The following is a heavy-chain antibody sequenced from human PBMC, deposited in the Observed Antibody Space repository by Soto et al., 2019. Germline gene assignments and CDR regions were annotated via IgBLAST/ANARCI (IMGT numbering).Heavy chain of an antibody. CDR2: ISGSAGT. CDR3: AKEKDYDFNWGSDRFTSHY. J-gene: IGHJ4*02. V-gene: IGHV3-23*01. CDR1: GFTFRTYA. Sequence: GGSLRLSCTASGFTFRTYAMTWVRQAPGKGLEWVSAISGSAGTFYATSVKGRFTIFRDNSRSTEYLQMHSLRAEDSAIYYCAKEKDYDFNWGSDRFTSHYWGRGTLVTVSS. D-gene: IGHD3-16*02.